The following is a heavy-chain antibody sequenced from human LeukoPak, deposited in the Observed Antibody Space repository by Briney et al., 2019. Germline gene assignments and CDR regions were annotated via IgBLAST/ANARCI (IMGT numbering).Heavy chain of an antibody. D-gene: IGHD3-10*01. J-gene: IGHJ6*03. CDR1: GFTFSSYG. V-gene: IGHV3-23*01. CDR2: ISGSGGST. Sequence: GGTLRLSCAASGFTFSSYGMSWVRQAPGKGLEWVSAISGSGGSTYYADSVKGRFTISRDNSKNTLYLQMNSLRAEDTAVYYCAKGGSGSSGSYSFYYYYYMDVWGKGTTVTISS. CDR3: AKGGSGSSGSYSFYYYYYMDV.